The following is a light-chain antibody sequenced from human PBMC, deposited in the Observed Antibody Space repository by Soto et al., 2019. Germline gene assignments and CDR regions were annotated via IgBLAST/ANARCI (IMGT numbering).Light chain of an antibody. CDR3: QQFSTYPFT. J-gene: IGKJ3*01. Sequence: AIQLTQSPSSLSASVGDRVTITCRASQGISRSLAWYQQKPGKAPNLLLYDASTLETGVPSRFIGSGSGTDFTLTISSLQPEDFASYYCQQFSTYPFTFGPGNKVDIK. CDR2: DAS. CDR1: QGISRS. V-gene: IGKV1-13*02.